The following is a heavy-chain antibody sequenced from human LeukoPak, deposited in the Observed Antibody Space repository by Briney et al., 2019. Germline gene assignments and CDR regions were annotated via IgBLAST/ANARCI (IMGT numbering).Heavy chain of an antibody. CDR1: GFSFSSYW. D-gene: IGHD1-1*01. CDR3: KSGGAAPGSFDY. J-gene: IGHJ4*02. Sequence: GGSLRLSCAASGFSFSSYWMSWLRQAPGKGLEWVANIKFDGNEEYYVDSVKGRFTISRDNAKNSLYLQLNSLRVEDTAVYYCKSGGAAPGSFDYWGQGTLVTVSP. V-gene: IGHV3-7*01. CDR2: IKFDGNEE.